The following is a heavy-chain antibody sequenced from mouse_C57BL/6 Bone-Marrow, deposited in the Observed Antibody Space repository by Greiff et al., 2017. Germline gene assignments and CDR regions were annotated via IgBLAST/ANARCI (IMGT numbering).Heavy chain of an antibody. V-gene: IGHV5-6*01. CDR2: ISSGGSYT. Sequence: EVQLVESGGDLVKPGGSLKLSCAASGFTFSSYGMSWVRQTPDKRLEWVATISSGGSYTYYPDSVKGRFTIARDNATNTLYLQISSLKSEDTALYYCARQLRVRRSFAYWGQGTLVTVSA. CDR3: ARQLRVRRSFAY. CDR1: GFTFSSYG. D-gene: IGHD3-2*02. J-gene: IGHJ3*01.